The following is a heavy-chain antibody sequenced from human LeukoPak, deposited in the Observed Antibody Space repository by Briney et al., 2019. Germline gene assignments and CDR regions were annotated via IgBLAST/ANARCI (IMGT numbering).Heavy chain of an antibody. CDR3: ARGSCSSTSCFMDV. CDR1: EYTFSSYS. D-gene: IGHD2-2*01. V-gene: IGHV1-3*01. J-gene: IGHJ6*02. Sequence: ASVTVSCKASEYTFSSYSIHWVRQAPGQRLEWMGWINAGKGNTKYSQNLQGRVTVTGDTSASTAYMELSSLTSEDTAVYYCARGSCSSTSCFMDVWGQGTTVTVSS. CDR2: INAGKGNT.